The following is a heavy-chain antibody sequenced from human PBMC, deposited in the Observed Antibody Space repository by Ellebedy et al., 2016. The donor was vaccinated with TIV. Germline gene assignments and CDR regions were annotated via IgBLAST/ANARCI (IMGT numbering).Heavy chain of an antibody. J-gene: IGHJ5*02. Sequence: AASVKVSCKASGYTFTNYAMHWVRQAPGQRLEWMGWINAGNGNTKYSQKFQGRVTITRDTSASTAYMGLSSLRSEDTAVYYCARELVPAAGMEGFDPWGQGTLVTVSS. CDR3: ARELVPAAGMEGFDP. CDR2: INAGNGNT. D-gene: IGHD2-2*01. CDR1: GYTFTNYA. V-gene: IGHV1-3*01.